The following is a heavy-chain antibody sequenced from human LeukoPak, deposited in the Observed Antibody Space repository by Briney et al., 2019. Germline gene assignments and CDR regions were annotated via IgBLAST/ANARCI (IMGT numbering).Heavy chain of an antibody. Sequence: SETLSLTCAVYGQSLTTYDWTWIRQPPGRGLEWIGEISHSGKTNYNPSLKSRVTISMDTSKNQLSLTLTSVTAADTAVYYCARDGYSGSDALWGQGTLVTVSS. J-gene: IGHJ4*02. D-gene: IGHD5-12*01. CDR2: ISHSGKT. CDR3: ARDGYSGSDAL. V-gene: IGHV4-34*01. CDR1: GQSLTTYD.